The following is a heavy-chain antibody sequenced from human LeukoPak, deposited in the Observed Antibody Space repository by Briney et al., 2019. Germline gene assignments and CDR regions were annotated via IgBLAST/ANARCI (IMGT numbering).Heavy chain of an antibody. Sequence: HPGGSLRLSCAASGFTFSSYWMHWVRHAPGKGLVWVSRINSDGSSTNYADSVKGRFTISRDNAKNILYLQMNSLRAEDTAVYYCASTLSSSPHWGRGTLVTVSS. V-gene: IGHV3-74*01. CDR1: GFTFSSYW. D-gene: IGHD6-6*01. CDR3: ASTLSSSPH. J-gene: IGHJ4*02. CDR2: INSDGSST.